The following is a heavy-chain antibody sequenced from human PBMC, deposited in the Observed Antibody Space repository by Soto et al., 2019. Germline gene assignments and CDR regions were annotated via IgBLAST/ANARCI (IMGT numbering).Heavy chain of an antibody. D-gene: IGHD3-10*01. V-gene: IGHV3-30*03. CDR3: ARDSGWPILNFDN. J-gene: IGHJ4*02. CDR2: SSYDGRET. Sequence: HPGGSLRLSCAASDFDFSSYGIHWVRQAPGKGLEWVAASSYDGRETFYADSAKGRFTVSKEMSKNTAFLQMNALRHEDTAVYFCARDSGWPILNFDNWGQGTPVTAPQ. CDR1: DFDFSSYG.